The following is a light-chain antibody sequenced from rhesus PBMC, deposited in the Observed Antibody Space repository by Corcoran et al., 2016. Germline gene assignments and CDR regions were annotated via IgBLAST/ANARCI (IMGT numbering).Light chain of an antibody. Sequence: DIQMTQSPSSLSASVGDTVTITCRASQGISNNLAWYQQKPGKVPKLLFYYASTLQRGVPSRFSGSGSWTDSPLTISCLQPEDFATCYCRHGYGTPYSFGRGTKVEIK. CDR2: YAS. CDR1: QGISNN. V-gene: IGKV1S15*01. CDR3: RHGYGTPYS. J-gene: IGKJ2*01.